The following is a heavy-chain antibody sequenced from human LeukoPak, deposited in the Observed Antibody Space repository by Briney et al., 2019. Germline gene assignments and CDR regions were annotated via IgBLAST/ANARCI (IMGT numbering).Heavy chain of an antibody. J-gene: IGHJ4*02. CDR3: ARGPSSSWPSGDY. CDR2: ISADGGST. D-gene: IGHD6-13*01. V-gene: IGHV3-23*01. CDR1: GFPFRRYA. Sequence: GGSLRLSCVGSGFPFRRYAMNWARQAPGKGLEWVAAISADGGSTYDADFGKGRFTVSRDNSKNTLFLQMNSLRAEDTAVYYCARGPSSSWPSGDYWGQGTLVTVSS.